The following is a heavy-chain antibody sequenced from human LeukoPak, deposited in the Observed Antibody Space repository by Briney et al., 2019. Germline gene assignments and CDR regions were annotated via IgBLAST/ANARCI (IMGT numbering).Heavy chain of an antibody. CDR1: GLTVSSNY. Sequence: GGSLRLSCAASGLTVSSNYMSWVRQAPGKGLEWVSVIYSGGSTYYADSVKGRFTISRDNSKNTLYLQMNSLRAEDTAVYYCARDRYHASGSYLLFDYWGQGTLVTVSS. D-gene: IGHD3-10*01. V-gene: IGHV3-66*01. J-gene: IGHJ4*02. CDR3: ARDRYHASGSYLLFDY. CDR2: IYSGGST.